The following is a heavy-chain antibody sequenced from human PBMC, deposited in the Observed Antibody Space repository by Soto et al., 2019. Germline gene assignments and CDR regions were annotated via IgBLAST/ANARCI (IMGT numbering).Heavy chain of an antibody. Sequence: SETLSLTCAVSGGSISSGGYSLSWIRHPPGKGLEWIGYLYHSGSTYYNPSLKSRVTISVHRSKNQLSLKLSSLTAADTAVYYCARARSLYLLDYWGQGTMVTVSS. V-gene: IGHV4-30-2*01. CDR3: ARARSLYLLDY. J-gene: IGHJ4*02. CDR1: GGSISSGGYS. CDR2: LYHSGST.